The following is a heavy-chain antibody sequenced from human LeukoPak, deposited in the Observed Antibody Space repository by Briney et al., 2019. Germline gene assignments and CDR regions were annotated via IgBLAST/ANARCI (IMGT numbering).Heavy chain of an antibody. CDR3: AKSLQPMVRGVIIRGIDY. CDR1: GFISSPYP. V-gene: IGHV3-23*01. D-gene: IGHD3-10*01. CDR2: ISGGGGST. Sequence: PGGSLRLSCAASGFISSPYPMSWVRLAPGKGLEWVSGISGGGGSTNYADSVKGRFTMSRDNSKNTLYLQMNSLRAEDTAVYYCAKSLQPMVRGVIIRGIDYWGQGTLVTVSS. J-gene: IGHJ4*02.